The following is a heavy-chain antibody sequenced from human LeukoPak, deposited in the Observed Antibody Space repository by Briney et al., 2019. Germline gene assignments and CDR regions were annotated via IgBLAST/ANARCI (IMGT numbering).Heavy chain of an antibody. D-gene: IGHD5-18*01. CDR2: IRYDGSNK. Sequence: GGSLRLSCAASGFTFSSYGMHWVRQAPGKGLEWVAFIRYDGSNKYYADSVKGRFTISRDNSKNTLYLQMNSLIDEDTAVYYCAKGQGYNYGHSIDYWGQGTLVTVSS. J-gene: IGHJ4*02. CDR3: AKGQGYNYGHSIDY. CDR1: GFTFSSYG. V-gene: IGHV3-30*02.